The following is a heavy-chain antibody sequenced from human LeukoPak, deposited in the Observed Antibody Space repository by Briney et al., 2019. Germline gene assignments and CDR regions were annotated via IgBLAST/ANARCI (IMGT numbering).Heavy chain of an antibody. V-gene: IGHV3-48*01. CDR3: ARVRCSGGSCYYNYYMDV. CDR1: GFTFSTYS. CDR2: ISSSTSTI. D-gene: IGHD2-15*01. J-gene: IGHJ6*03. Sequence: GGSLRLSCAASGFTFSTYSMNWVRQAPGKGLEWVSYISSSTSTIYYADSVKGRFTISRDNAKNSLYLQMNSLRAEDTAVYYCARVRCSGGSCYYNYYMDVWGKGTTVTVSS.